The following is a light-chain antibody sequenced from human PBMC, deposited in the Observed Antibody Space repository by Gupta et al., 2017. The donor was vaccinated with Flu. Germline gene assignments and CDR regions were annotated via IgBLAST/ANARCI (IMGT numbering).Light chain of an antibody. CDR2: LTS. J-gene: IGKJ2*03. CDR3: MQNLQTPYS. CDR1: QSLLHSNGKNY. V-gene: IGKV2-28*01. Sequence: DIVMTQSAPSVNVTPGEPASISCRSTQSLLHSNGKNYLDWYLQRPGQSPQLLIYLTSTRAPGVPNRFSGSGSGTEFALKISRVEAEDVGVYYCMQNLQTPYSFGQGTKLEIK.